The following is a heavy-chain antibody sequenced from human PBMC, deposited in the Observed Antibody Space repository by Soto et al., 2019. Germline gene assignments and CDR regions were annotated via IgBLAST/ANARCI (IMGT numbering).Heavy chain of an antibody. V-gene: IGHV4-61*01. CDR1: GGSVSSGSYF. J-gene: IGHJ4*02. D-gene: IGHD5-12*01. CDR3: AREGRVATFDY. Sequence: QVQLQESGPGLVKPSETLSLTCNVSGGSVSSGSYFWSWIRQPPGKGLEWIGYIYNSGNTKYNPSLKGRVTIAADTSKNQFSLKLSSVTAADTALYYCAREGRVATFDYWGQGSLVTVSS. CDR2: IYNSGNT.